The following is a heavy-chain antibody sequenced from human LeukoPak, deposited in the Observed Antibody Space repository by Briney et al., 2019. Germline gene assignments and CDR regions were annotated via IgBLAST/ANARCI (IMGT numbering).Heavy chain of an antibody. CDR2: INPSGGST. Sequence: ASVKVSCKASGYTFTSYYMHWVRQAPGQGLEWMGIINPSGGSTSYAQKFQGRVTMTRDTSTSTVYMELSSLRSEDMAVYYCARGRYCTNGVCSLDYWGQGTLVTVSS. V-gene: IGHV1-46*01. J-gene: IGHJ4*02. CDR1: GYTFTSYY. CDR3: ARGRYCTNGVCSLDY. D-gene: IGHD2-8*01.